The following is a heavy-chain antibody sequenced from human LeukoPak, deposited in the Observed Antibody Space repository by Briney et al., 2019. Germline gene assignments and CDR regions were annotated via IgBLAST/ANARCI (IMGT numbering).Heavy chain of an antibody. Sequence: PGGSLRLSCAASGFTFSSYAMSWVRQAPGKGLEWVSAISGSGGSTYYADSVKGRFTISRDNSKNTLYLQMNSLRAEDTAVYYCAKVKGIAVAGPWIDYWGQGTLVTVSS. D-gene: IGHD6-19*01. V-gene: IGHV3-23*01. J-gene: IGHJ4*02. CDR1: GFTFSSYA. CDR3: AKVKGIAVAGPWIDY. CDR2: ISGSGGST.